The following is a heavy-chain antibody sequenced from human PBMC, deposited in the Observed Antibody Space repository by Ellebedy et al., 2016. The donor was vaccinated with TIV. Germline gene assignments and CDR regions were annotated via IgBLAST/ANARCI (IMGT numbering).Heavy chain of an antibody. CDR1: GFTVSSNY. J-gene: IGHJ5*02. V-gene: IGHV3-53*01. CDR2: IYSGGST. Sequence: GESLKISXAASGFTVSSNYMSWVRQAPGKGLEWVSVIYSGGSTYYADSVKGRFTISRDNSKNTLYLQMNSLRVEDTAVYYCAKGAWLDNWGQGTLVTVSS. CDR3: AKGAWLDN.